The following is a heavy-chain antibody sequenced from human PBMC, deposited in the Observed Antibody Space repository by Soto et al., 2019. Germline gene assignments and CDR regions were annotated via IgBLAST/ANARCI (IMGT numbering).Heavy chain of an antibody. J-gene: IGHJ3*02. CDR3: AGVVPAAMVAFDI. Sequence: EVQLLESGGGLVQPGGSLRLSCAASGITFSSHAMTWVRQAQGKGLEWVSAISGGGDRTYYADSVKGRFTISRDNSKNTVYLQMNSLRAEDTAVYYCAGVVPAAMVAFDIWGQGTMVTVSS. D-gene: IGHD2-2*01. V-gene: IGHV3-23*01. CDR1: GITFSSHA. CDR2: ISGGGDRT.